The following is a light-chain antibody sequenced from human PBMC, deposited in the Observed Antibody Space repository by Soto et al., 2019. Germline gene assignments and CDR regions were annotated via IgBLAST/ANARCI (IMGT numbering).Light chain of an antibody. CDR1: SSDVGGYSH. Sequence: QSALTQLPSVSGSPGQSVTISCTGTSSDVGGYSHVSWYQQHPGKAPKFVIYGVNRRPSGVPDRFSGSKSGNTASLTISGLLSEDEADYYCCSYAGTPYVFGSGTKLTVL. CDR2: GVN. CDR3: CSYAGTPYV. J-gene: IGLJ1*01. V-gene: IGLV2-11*01.